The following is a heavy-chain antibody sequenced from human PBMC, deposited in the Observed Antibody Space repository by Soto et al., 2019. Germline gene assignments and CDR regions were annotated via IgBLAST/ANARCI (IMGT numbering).Heavy chain of an antibody. CDR1: GDSIGRFY. D-gene: IGHD1-26*01. V-gene: IGHV4-4*07. J-gene: IGHJ6*02. CDR3: ARDLSGTGLDI. CDR2: VYSTGGV. Sequence: QLQLHESGPGLVKPSETLSLTCNVSGDSIGRFYWSWIRQSAGKGLEWIGRVYSTGGVTYNPALKGRVTVSLVRSNNHVSLEMKSVGAADTAGYFWARDLSGTGLDIGARGTRVSVSS.